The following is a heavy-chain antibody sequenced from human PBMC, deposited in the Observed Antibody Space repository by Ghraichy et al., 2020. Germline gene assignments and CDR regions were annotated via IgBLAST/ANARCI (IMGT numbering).Heavy chain of an antibody. V-gene: IGHV3-9*01. J-gene: IGHJ6*02. CDR1: GFTFDDYA. CDR3: AKGKGDFWSGYYPRVYYYGMDV. CDR2: ISWNSGSI. Sequence: LSLTCAASGFTFDDYAMHWVRQAPGKGLEWVSGISWNSGSIGYADSVRGRFTISRDNAKNSLYLQMNSLRAEDTALYYCAKGKGDFWSGYYPRVYYYGMDVWGQGTTVTVSS. D-gene: IGHD3-3*01.